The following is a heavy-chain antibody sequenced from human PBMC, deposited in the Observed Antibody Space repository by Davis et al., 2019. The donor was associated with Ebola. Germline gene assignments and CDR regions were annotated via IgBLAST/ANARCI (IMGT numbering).Heavy chain of an antibody. Sequence: MPSETLSLTCTVSGGSISGFYWTWIRQPPGKGLEYIGYIHSSGTTYYNSSLNSRVAMSVDASMNQFSLRLTSVTAADTAIYYCARPAYCGGGCYYYFDSWGQGTLVTVSS. V-gene: IGHV4-59*01. CDR1: GGSISGFY. J-gene: IGHJ4*02. CDR3: ARPAYCGGGCYYYFDS. D-gene: IGHD2-21*02. CDR2: IHSSGTT.